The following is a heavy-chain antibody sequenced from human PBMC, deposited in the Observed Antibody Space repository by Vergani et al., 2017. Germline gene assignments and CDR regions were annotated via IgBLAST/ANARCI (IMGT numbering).Heavy chain of an antibody. Sequence: ELQLVESWGGLVQPGGSLRLSCAASGSTVSSNYMTWVRQAPGKSLEWVPHIYSVDDTYYSDSGKGRVTISRDTSKNTLHFQIHNLRVEDTAVYYCARGNYYGSGTYVDPWGQGTLVTVSS. CDR3: ARGNYYGSGTYVDP. CDR2: IYSVDDT. V-gene: IGHV3-66*02. D-gene: IGHD3-10*01. CDR1: GSTVSSNY. J-gene: IGHJ5*02.